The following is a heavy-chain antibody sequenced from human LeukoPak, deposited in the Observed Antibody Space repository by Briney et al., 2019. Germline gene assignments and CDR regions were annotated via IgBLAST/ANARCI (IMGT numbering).Heavy chain of an antibody. D-gene: IGHD6-6*01. CDR3: ARDEGLRAAHRGY. V-gene: IGHV3-7*01. CDR2: IKQDGSEK. J-gene: IGHJ4*02. CDR1: GFTFSSYW. Sequence: PGGSLRLSCAASGFTFSSYWMSWVRQAPGKGLEWVANIKQDGSEKYYVDSVKGRFTISRDNAKNSLYLQMNSLRAEDTAVYYCARDEGLRAAHRGYWGQGTLVTVSS.